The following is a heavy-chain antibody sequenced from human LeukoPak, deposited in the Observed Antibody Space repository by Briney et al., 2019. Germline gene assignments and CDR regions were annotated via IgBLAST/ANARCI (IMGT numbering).Heavy chain of an antibody. CDR1: GFTFSSYS. V-gene: IGHV3-7*03. D-gene: IGHD6-13*01. CDR3: ARRIAPAHRTFDY. J-gene: IGHJ4*02. Sequence: GGFLRLSCAASGFTFSSYSMNWVRQAPGKGLEWVANIKEDGSEKYYVDSVKGRFTMSRDNAKNSLYLQMNSLRAEDTAVYYCARRIAPAHRTFDYWGQGTLVTVSS. CDR2: IKEDGSEK.